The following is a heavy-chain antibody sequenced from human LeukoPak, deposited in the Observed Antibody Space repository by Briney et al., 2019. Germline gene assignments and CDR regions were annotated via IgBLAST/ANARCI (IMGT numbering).Heavy chain of an antibody. J-gene: IGHJ4*02. CDR3: ARIGNTEIDY. CDR2: TYYRSEWYN. Sequence: QTLSLTCAISGDSVSSNSVSWNWIRQSPSRGLEWLGRTYYRSEWYNDYAVSVKSRITINPDTSKNHFSLQLNSVTPEDTAVYYCARIGNTEIDYWGQGTPVTVSS. V-gene: IGHV6-1*01. D-gene: IGHD2/OR15-2a*01. CDR1: GDSVSSNSVS.